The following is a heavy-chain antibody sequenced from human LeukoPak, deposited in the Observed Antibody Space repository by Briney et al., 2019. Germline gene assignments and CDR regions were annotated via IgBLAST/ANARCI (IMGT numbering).Heavy chain of an antibody. J-gene: IGHJ6*03. V-gene: IGHV3-21*01. CDR1: GFTFSSYS. CDR3: ARGRGDCSGGSCPFTTYMDV. Sequence: GRSLRLSCAASGFTFSSYSMNWVRQAPGKGLEWVSSISSSSSYIYYADSVKGRFTISRDNAKNSLYLQMNSLRAEDTAVYYCARGRGDCSGGSCPFTTYMDVWGKGTTVTVSS. CDR2: ISSSSSYI. D-gene: IGHD2-15*01.